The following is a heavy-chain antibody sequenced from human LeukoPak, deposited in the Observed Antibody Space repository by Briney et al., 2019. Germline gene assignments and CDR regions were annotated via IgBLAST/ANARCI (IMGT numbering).Heavy chain of an antibody. J-gene: IGHJ3*02. CDR1: GGSISSYY. CDR2: INHSGST. Sequence: SETLSLTCTVSGGSISSYYWSWIRQPPGKGLEWIGEINHSGSTNYNPSLKSRVTISVDTSKNQFSLKLSSVTAADTAVYYCARGLYVPHCSSTSCYQILDAFDIWGQGTMVTVSS. D-gene: IGHD2-2*01. V-gene: IGHV4-34*01. CDR3: ARGLYVPHCSSTSCYQILDAFDI.